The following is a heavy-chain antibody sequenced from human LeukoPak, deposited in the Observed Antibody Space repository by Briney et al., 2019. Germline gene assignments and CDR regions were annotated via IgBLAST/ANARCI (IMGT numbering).Heavy chain of an antibody. Sequence: GGSLRLSCAASGVTLGTYAMSWVRQAPGKGLEWVANIKEDGSEKYYVDSVKGRFTISRDSAKNSLYLQMNSLRVEDTAVYYCARDHNYGSDYWGQGTLVTVSS. CDR3: ARDHNYGSDY. V-gene: IGHV3-7*03. CDR2: IKEDGSEK. CDR1: GVTLGTYA. D-gene: IGHD5-18*01. J-gene: IGHJ4*02.